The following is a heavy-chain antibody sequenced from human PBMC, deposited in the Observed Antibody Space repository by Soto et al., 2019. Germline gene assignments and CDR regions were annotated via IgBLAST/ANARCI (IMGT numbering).Heavy chain of an antibody. V-gene: IGHV5-51*01. CDR2: IYPGDSDT. D-gene: IGHD3-9*01. J-gene: IGHJ4*02. CDR3: ARGLTGLVIIVDYFDY. CDR1: GYGFTSYW. Sequence: ECLKISCKGSGYGFTSYWIGWVRQMPGKGLEWMGIIYPGDSDTRYSPSFQGQVTISADKSISTAYLQWSSLKASDTAMYYCARGLTGLVIIVDYFDYWGQGTLVTVSS.